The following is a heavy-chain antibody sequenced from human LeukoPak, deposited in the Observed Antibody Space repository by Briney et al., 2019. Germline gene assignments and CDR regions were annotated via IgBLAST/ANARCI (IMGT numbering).Heavy chain of an antibody. CDR2: ISWNSGNI. J-gene: IGHJ4*02. Sequence: GRSLRLSCEGSGFTFDDYAMHWVRQAPGKGLEWVSVISWNSGNIAYADSVKGPFTISRDNAENSLYLRMNSLRAEVTAFYYCAKDPNPGYGSAAFDYWGQGTLVTVSS. V-gene: IGHV3-9*01. CDR3: AKDPNPGYGSAAFDY. CDR1: GFTFDDYA. D-gene: IGHD3-10*01.